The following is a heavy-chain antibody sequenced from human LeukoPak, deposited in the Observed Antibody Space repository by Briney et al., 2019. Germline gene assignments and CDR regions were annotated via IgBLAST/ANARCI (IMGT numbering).Heavy chain of an antibody. CDR3: ARNQQLGGHSYYYYGMDV. D-gene: IGHD3-16*01. CDR2: ISSGGVTT. V-gene: IGHV3-23*01. Sequence: GGSLRLSCVGSGFTSIAYALTWARRAPGKGLEWVSGISSGGVTTYYADSVKGRFTISRDNSKNTLYLQMNSLRADDTAIYYCARNQQLGGHSYYYYGMDVWGQGTTVTVSS. J-gene: IGHJ6*02. CDR1: GFTSIAYA.